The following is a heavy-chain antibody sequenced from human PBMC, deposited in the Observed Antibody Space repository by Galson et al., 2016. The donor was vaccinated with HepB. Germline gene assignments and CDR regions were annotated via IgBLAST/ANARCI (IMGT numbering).Heavy chain of an antibody. Sequence: SVKVSCKASGGTFSSYATTWVRQAPGQGLEWMGGIIPIFGSANYAQKFQGRVTITADESTSTAYMELSSLRSEDTAVYYCARRSRYSNLGTNDYYYGRDVWGQGTTVTVSS. CDR3: ARRSRYSNLGTNDYYYGRDV. J-gene: IGHJ6*02. CDR2: IIPIFGSA. V-gene: IGHV1-69*13. D-gene: IGHD6-13*01. CDR1: GGTFSSYA.